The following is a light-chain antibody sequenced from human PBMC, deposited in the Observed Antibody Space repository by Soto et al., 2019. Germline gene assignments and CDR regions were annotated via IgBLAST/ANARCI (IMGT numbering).Light chain of an antibody. CDR3: QQYSSYST. J-gene: IGKJ1*01. CDR2: KAS. Sequence: DIQMTQSPSTLSASVGDRVTITCRASQSISSWLAWYQQKPGKAPKLLIYKASSLESGVPSRFSGSGSGTEXSLTXSXLQPXDXXTYYCQQYSSYSTFGQGTKVEIK. V-gene: IGKV1-5*03. CDR1: QSISSW.